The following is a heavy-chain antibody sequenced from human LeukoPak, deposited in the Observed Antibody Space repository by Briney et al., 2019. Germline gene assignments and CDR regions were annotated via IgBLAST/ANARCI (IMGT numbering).Heavy chain of an antibody. Sequence: PGKSLRLSCAASGFTFSTYIMHWVRQAPGKGLEWVAVISDDGSNKYYADSVKGRFTISRDNSKNTLYLQMNSLRAEDTAVYYCAKDRPTWPIDYWGQGTLVTVSS. CDR3: AKDRPTWPIDY. CDR1: GFTFSTYI. V-gene: IGHV3-30-3*01. D-gene: IGHD5-12*01. J-gene: IGHJ4*02. CDR2: ISDDGSNK.